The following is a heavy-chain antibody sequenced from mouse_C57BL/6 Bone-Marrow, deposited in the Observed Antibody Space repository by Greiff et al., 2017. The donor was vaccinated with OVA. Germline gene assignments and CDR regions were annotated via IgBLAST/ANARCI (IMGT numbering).Heavy chain of an antibody. Sequence: VQLQQPGAELVKPGASVKLSCKASGYTFTSYWMHWVKQRPGQGLEWIGMIHPNSGSTNYNEKFKSKATLTVDKSSSTAYIQLSSLTSEDSAVYYCAREGPYYYGSSYVLPLFDYWGQGTTLTVSS. CDR1: GYTFTSYW. CDR3: AREGPYYYGSSYVLPLFDY. CDR2: IHPNSGST. J-gene: IGHJ2*01. V-gene: IGHV1-64*01. D-gene: IGHD1-1*01.